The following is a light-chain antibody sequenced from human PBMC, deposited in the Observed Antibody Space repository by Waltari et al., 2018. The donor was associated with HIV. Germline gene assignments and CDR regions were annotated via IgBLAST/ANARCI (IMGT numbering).Light chain of an antibody. V-gene: IGKV2-28*01. CDR3: MEDLQTPIT. CDR2: LGS. J-gene: IGKJ5*01. Sequence: DIVMTQSPLSLPVTAGEPASISCRSSESLLHCDGYKYLDWYLQKPGKSPKLLIYLGSYRASGVPDRFSGSGSGTDFTLKISRVEAEDVGVYYCMEDLQTPITFGQGTRLEIK. CDR1: ESLLHCDGYKY.